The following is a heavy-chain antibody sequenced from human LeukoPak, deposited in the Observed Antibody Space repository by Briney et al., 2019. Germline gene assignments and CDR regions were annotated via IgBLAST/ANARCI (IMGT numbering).Heavy chain of an antibody. CDR2: IIPIFGTA. J-gene: IGHJ4*02. D-gene: IGHD2-2*01. CDR3: ASALGSLGYCSSTSCLPYFDY. V-gene: IGHV1-69*05. Sequence: SVKVSCKASGGTFSSYAISWVRQAPGQGLEWMGGIIPIFGTANYAQKSQGRVTITTDESTSTAYMELSSLRSEDTAVYYCASALGSLGYCSSTSCLPYFDYWGQGTLVTVSS. CDR1: GGTFSSYA.